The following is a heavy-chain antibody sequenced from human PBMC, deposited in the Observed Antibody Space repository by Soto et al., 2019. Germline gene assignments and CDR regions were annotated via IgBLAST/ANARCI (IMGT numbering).Heavy chain of an antibody. CDR1: GYTFTGYY. V-gene: IGHV1-2*02. CDR3: ARVYGDYVEDPLTLLDY. CDR2: INPNSGGI. J-gene: IGHJ4*02. Sequence: PGPPVKVSCKASGYTFTGYYMHWVRQAPGQGLEWMGWINPNSGGINYAQKFQGRVTMTRDTSISTAYMELSRLRSDDTAVYYCARVYGDYVEDPLTLLDYWGQGTLVTVPS. D-gene: IGHD4-17*01.